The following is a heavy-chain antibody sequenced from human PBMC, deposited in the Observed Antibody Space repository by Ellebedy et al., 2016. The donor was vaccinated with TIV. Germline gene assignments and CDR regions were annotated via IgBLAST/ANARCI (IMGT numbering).Heavy chain of an antibody. CDR3: AKDTIAVAVGDS. V-gene: IGHV4-39*07. CDR1: GGSINNTNSY. D-gene: IGHD2-21*01. CDR2: IFYTGKT. J-gene: IGHJ4*02. Sequence: MPSETLSLTCTVSGGSINNTNSYWGWVRQPPGKGLEWIGAIFYTGKTYFNPSLKGRVTISVARSKNQFSLNLNSVTAAETAVYFCAKDTIAVAVGDSWGQGTLVTVSS.